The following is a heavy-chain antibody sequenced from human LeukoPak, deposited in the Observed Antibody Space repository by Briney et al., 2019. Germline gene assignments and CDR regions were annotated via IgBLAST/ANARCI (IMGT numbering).Heavy chain of an antibody. J-gene: IGHJ2*01. CDR1: GYTFTSYY. V-gene: IGHV1-46*01. D-gene: IGHD3-22*01. Sequence: ASVKVSCKASGYTFTSYYMHWVRQAPGQGLEWMGIINPSGGSTSYAQKFQGRVTMTRDMSTSTVYMELSSLRSEDTAVYYCARDQHYYDSSGYYRSYWYFDLWGRGTLVTVSS. CDR2: INPSGGST. CDR3: ARDQHYYDSSGYYRSYWYFDL.